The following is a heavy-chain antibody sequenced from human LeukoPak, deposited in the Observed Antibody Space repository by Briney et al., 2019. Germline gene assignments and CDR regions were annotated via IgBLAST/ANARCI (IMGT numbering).Heavy chain of an antibody. D-gene: IGHD2-2*01. CDR2: IIPIFGTA. CDR1: GGTFSSYA. Sequence: GSSVKVSCKASGGTFSSYAISWVRQAPGQGLEWMGGIIPIFGTANYAQKFQGRVTITADESTSTAYMELSSLRSEDTAVYYCPRGPEEKSSPFSNWFDPWGQGTLVTVSS. CDR3: PRGPEEKSSPFSNWFDP. V-gene: IGHV1-69*01. J-gene: IGHJ5*02.